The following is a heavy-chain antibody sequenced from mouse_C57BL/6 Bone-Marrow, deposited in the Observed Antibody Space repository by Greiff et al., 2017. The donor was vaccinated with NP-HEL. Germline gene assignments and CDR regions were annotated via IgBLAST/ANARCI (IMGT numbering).Heavy chain of an antibody. CDR1: GFNIKDDY. V-gene: IGHV14-4*01. J-gene: IGHJ2*01. D-gene: IGHD1-2*01. CDR3: TTGDWAALFDY. CDR2: IDPENGDT. Sequence: VQLKQSGAELVRPGASVKLSCTASGFNIKDDYMHWVKQRPEQGLEWIGWIDPENGDTEYASKFQGKATITADTSSNTAYLQLSSLTSEDTAVYYCTTGDWAALFDYWGQGTTLTVSS.